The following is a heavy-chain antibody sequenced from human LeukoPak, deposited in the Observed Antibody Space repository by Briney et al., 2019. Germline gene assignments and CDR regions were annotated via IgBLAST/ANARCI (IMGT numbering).Heavy chain of an antibody. J-gene: IGHJ4*02. D-gene: IGHD6-13*01. V-gene: IGHV3-30-3*01. CDR1: GFTFSSYA. CDR2: ISYDGSNK. CDR3: ALIAAAGTGGFDY. Sequence: PGGSLRLSCAASGFTFSSYAMHWVRQAPGKGLEWVAVISYDGSNKYYADSVKGRFTISRDNSKNTLYLQMNSLRAEDTAVYYCALIAAAGTGGFDYWGQGTLVTVSS.